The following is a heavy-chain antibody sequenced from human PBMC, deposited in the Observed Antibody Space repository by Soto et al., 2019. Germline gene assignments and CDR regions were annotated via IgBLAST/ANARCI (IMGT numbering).Heavy chain of an antibody. D-gene: IGHD3-3*02. CDR1: GGTFGNSA. CDR3: ARDKDRQQLGGNYYYGIDV. Sequence: QVQLVQSGAEVKKPGSSVTVSCKASGGTFGNSAISWVRQAPGQGLEWMGGISPIFPTPDYAQKFQGRVTVAADDSTTTACMELTSLRSEDTAVYYCARDKDRQQLGGNYYYGIDVWGQGTTVTVSS. V-gene: IGHV1-69*12. CDR2: ISPIFPTP. J-gene: IGHJ6*02.